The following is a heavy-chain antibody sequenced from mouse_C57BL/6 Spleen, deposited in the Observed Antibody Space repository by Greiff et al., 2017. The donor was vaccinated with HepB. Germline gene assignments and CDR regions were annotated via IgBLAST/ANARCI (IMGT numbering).Heavy chain of an antibody. CDR1: GFNIKDYY. CDR2: IDPEDGDT. CDR3: TRGSNFDY. J-gene: IGHJ2*01. Sequence: VQLKESGAELVRPGASVKLSCTASGFNIKDYYMHWVTQRPEQGLEWIGRIDPEDGDTEYAPKFQGKATMTAATSSNTAYLQLSSLTSEDTAVYYCTRGSNFDYWGQGTTLTVSS. D-gene: IGHD1-1*01. V-gene: IGHV14-1*01.